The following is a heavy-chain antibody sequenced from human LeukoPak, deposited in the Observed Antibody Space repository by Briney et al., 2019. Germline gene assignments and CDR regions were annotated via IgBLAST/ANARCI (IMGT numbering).Heavy chain of an antibody. V-gene: IGHV3-30*02. CDR3: AREWDF. CDR2: IRYDGSNK. Sequence: GGSLRLSCAASGFAASGFTFSTFGMHWVRQAPGKGLEWVAFIRYDGSNKYYADSVKGRFTISRDDSKNTLYLQMNSLRAEDTAAYYCAREWDFWGQGTLVTVSS. CDR1: GFTFSTFG. J-gene: IGHJ4*02.